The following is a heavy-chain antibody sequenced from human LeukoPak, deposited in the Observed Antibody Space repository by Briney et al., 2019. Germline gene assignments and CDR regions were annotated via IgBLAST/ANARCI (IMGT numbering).Heavy chain of an antibody. CDR3: AREDDHDYSNSNPFDY. Sequence: PGGSLRLSCAASGFTFSSYSMNWVRQAPGKGLEWVSYISISSSTIYYADSVKGRFTISRDNAKNSLYLQMNRLRAEDTAVYYCAREDDHDYSNSNPFDYWGQGTLVTVSS. CDR2: ISISSSTI. CDR1: GFTFSSYS. D-gene: IGHD4-11*01. V-gene: IGHV3-48*01. J-gene: IGHJ4*02.